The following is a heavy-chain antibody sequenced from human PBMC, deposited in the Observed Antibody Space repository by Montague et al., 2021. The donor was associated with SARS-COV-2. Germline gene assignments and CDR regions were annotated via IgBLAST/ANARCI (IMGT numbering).Heavy chain of an antibody. V-gene: IGHV4-59*01. CDR2: IHYSGRT. CDR1: GGSISSYY. CDR3: ARVVYCSSSGYYSPCYMDV. D-gene: IGHD2-2*01. J-gene: IGHJ6*03. Sequence: SETLSLTCTVSGGSISSYYWSWIRQPPGKGLEWIAYIHYSGRTYFNPSLRSRVTMSVVTSKSQFSLKLSSVTAADTAVYYCARVVYCSSSGYYSPCYMDVWGKGTTVTVSS.